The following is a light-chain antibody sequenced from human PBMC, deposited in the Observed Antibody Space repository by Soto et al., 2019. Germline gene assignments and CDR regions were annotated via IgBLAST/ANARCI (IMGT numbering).Light chain of an antibody. V-gene: IGKV1-5*03. J-gene: IGKJ1*01. Sequence: DIQMTQSPSTLSASVGDRVTITCRASQSISSWLAWYHQKPGKAPNLLIYKASSLESGVPTRFSGSGSGTEFTLTINSLQPDDSATYYCQQYSSYSRTFGQGTKVEIK. CDR3: QQYSSYSRT. CDR1: QSISSW. CDR2: KAS.